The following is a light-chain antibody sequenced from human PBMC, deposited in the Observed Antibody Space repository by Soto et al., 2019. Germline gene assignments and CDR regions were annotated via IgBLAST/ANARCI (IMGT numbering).Light chain of an antibody. J-gene: IGKJ1*01. V-gene: IGKV3-20*01. CDR3: QRYGGSSWT. Sequence: EIVLTQSPATLSLSPGERATLSCRASQSISNNLAWYQQKPGQAPRLLIFGASSRATGIPDKFSGSGSGTDFTLTISRLEPDDFAVYYCQRYGGSSWTFGQGTKVDIK. CDR2: GAS. CDR1: QSISNN.